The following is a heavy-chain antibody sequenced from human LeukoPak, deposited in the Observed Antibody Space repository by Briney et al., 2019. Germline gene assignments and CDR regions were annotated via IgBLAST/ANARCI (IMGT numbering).Heavy chain of an antibody. Sequence: SETLSLTCAVYGGSFSGYYWSWIRQPPGKGLEWIGEINHSGSTNYNPSLKSRVTISVDTSKNQFSLKLSSATAADTAVYYCARARYSSSSSPVDYWGQGTLVTVSS. CDR3: ARARYSSSSSPVDY. V-gene: IGHV4-34*01. CDR1: GGSFSGYY. D-gene: IGHD6-13*01. J-gene: IGHJ4*02. CDR2: INHSGST.